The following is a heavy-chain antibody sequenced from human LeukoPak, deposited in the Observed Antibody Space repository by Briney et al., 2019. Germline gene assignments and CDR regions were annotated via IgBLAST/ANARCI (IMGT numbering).Heavy chain of an antibody. J-gene: IGHJ5*02. V-gene: IGHV4-39*07. CDR1: GGSISSSSYY. Sequence: KPSETLSLTCTVSGGSISSSSYYWGWIRQPPGKGLEWIGSIYYSGSTYYNPSLKSRVTISVDTSKNQFSLKLSSVTAADTAVYYCARASITYNWFDPWGQGTLVTVSS. D-gene: IGHD1-14*01. CDR2: IYYSGST. CDR3: ARASITYNWFDP.